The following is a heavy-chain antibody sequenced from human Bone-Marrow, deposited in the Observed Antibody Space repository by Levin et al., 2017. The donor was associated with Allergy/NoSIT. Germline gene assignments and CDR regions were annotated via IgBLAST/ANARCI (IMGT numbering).Heavy chain of an antibody. Sequence: GGSLRLSCAGSGFTFSHYAFNWVRQAPGKGLEWVALVAHDGNPKYYADSVRGRFTISRDNSRNILYLQMNSLRPNDTAVYYCVRDRWTYYYASGGNREATENWFDPWGQGTLVTVSS. CDR2: VAHDGNPK. D-gene: IGHD3/OR15-3a*01. J-gene: IGHJ5*02. V-gene: IGHV3-30-3*01. CDR1: GFTFSHYA. CDR3: VRDRWTYYYASGGNREATENWFDP.